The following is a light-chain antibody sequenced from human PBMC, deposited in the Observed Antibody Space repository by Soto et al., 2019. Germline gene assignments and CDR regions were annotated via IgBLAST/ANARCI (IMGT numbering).Light chain of an antibody. J-gene: IGKJ2*01. CDR2: SAS. V-gene: IGKV3-20*01. CDR3: QRYGSSPLYT. Sequence: EIVLTQSPGTLSLSPGERATLSCRASQSVSSSYLAWYQQKPGQAPRLLIYSASSRATGIPDRFSGSGSGTDFTLTISRLEPEDFAVYYCQRYGSSPLYTFGQGTKLEIK. CDR1: QSVSSSY.